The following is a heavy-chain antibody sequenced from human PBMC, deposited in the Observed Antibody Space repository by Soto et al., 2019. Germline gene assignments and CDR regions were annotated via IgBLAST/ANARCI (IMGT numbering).Heavy chain of an antibody. CDR1: GFSLSTSGVG. V-gene: IGHV2-5*02. Sequence: QITLKESGPTLVKPTQTLTLTCTFSGFSLSTSGVGVGWIRQPPGKALEWLALIYWDDDKRYSPSLKSRLTITKDTSKNQVVLTMTNMDPVDTATYYCAHMPVYCSGCSCYLFDYWGQGTLVTVSS. D-gene: IGHD2-15*01. CDR2: IYWDDDK. CDR3: AHMPVYCSGCSCYLFDY. J-gene: IGHJ4*02.